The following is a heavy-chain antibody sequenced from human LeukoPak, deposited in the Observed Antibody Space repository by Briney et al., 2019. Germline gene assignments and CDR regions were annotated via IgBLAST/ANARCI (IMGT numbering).Heavy chain of an antibody. CDR2: VYYSGST. CDR1: GGSVSGYY. J-gene: IGHJ6*02. Sequence: PSETLSLTCVVSGGSVSGYYWGWIRQPPGRGLEWIGYVYYSGSTNYNPSFKSRITISVDTSRNQFSLRLSSVTAADTAVYYCARQEVRGILLFYYGMDVWGQGTTVTVSS. V-gene: IGHV4-59*02. CDR3: ARQEVRGILLFYYGMDV. D-gene: IGHD3-10*01.